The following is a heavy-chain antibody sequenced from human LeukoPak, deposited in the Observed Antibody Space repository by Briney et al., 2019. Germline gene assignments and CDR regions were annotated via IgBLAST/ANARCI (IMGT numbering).Heavy chain of an antibody. CDR1: GYTFTSYG. V-gene: IGHV1-18*01. CDR3: ARVEYSSSSGLTLFDY. D-gene: IGHD6-6*01. J-gene: IGHJ4*02. Sequence: WASVKVSCKASGYTFTSYGISWVRQAPGQGLEWMGWISAYNGNTNYAQKLQGRVTVTTDTSTSTAYMELRSLRSDDTAVYYCARVEYSSSSGLTLFDYWGQGTLVTVSS. CDR2: ISAYNGNT.